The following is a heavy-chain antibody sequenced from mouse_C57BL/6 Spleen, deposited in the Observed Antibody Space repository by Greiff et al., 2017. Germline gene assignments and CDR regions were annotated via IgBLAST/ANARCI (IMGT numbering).Heavy chain of an antibody. CDR1: GYTFTTYP. V-gene: IGHV1-47*01. CDR3: ARQGLAYYAMDY. J-gene: IGHJ4*01. D-gene: IGHD6-1*01. CDR2: FHPYNDDT. Sequence: VMLVESGAELVKPGASVKMSCKASGYTFTTYPIEWMKQNHGKSLEWIGNFHPYNDDTKYNEKFKGKATLTVEKSSSTVYLELSRLTSDDSAVYYCARQGLAYYAMDYWGQGTSVTVAS.